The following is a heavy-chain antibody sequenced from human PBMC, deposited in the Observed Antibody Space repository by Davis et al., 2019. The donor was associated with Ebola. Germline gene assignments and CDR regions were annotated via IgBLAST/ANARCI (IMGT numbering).Heavy chain of an antibody. CDR2: INPSGGST. V-gene: IGHV1-46*01. Sequence: ASVKVSCKASGYTFTSYYMHWVRQAPGQGLEWMGIINPSGGSTSYAQKFQGRVTMTRDTSTSTVYMELSSLRSEDTAVYYCARVGTKCELWFGELCPGVYGMDVWGQGTTVTVSS. CDR3: ARVGTKCELWFGELCPGVYGMDV. CDR1: GYTFTSYY. J-gene: IGHJ6*02. D-gene: IGHD3-10*01.